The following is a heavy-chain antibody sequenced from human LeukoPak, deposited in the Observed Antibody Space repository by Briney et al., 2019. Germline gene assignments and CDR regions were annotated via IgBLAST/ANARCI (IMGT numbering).Heavy chain of an antibody. V-gene: IGHV3-33*06. Sequence: GGSLRLSCAASGFTFSSYAMHWVRQAPGKGLEWVAVIWYDGSNKYYADSVKGRFTMSRDNSKKTLYLQMNSLRAEDTAVYYCAKDAGATNRYYYMDVWGKGTTVTVSS. J-gene: IGHJ6*03. CDR2: IWYDGSNK. CDR1: GFTFSSYA. CDR3: AKDAGATNRYYYMDV. D-gene: IGHD1/OR15-1a*01.